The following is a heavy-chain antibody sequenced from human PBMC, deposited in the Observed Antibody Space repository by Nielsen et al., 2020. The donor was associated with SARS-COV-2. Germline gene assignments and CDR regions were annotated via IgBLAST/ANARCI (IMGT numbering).Heavy chain of an antibody. Sequence: GESLKISCAASGFTFSSYAMHWVRQAPGKGLEWVAVISYDGSNKYYADSVKGRFTISRDNSKNTLYLQMNSLRAEGTAVYYCASLYSYGFEQDYWGQGTLVTVSS. CDR3: ASLYSYGFEQDY. CDR1: GFTFSSYA. J-gene: IGHJ4*02. CDR2: ISYDGSNK. D-gene: IGHD5-18*01. V-gene: IGHV3-30-3*01.